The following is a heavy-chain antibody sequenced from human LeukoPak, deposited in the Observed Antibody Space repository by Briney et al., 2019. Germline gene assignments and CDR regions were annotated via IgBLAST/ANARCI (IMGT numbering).Heavy chain of an antibody. J-gene: IGHJ4*02. CDR1: GGSISSYY. D-gene: IGHD3-22*01. Sequence: SETLSLTCTVSGGSISSYYWGWIRQPPGKGLEWIGGIYYSGSTYYNPSLKSRVTISVDTSKNQFSLKLSSVTAADTAVYYCAVYYYDSSGYSYYFDYWGQGTLVTVSS. V-gene: IGHV4-39*07. CDR3: AVYYYDSSGYSYYFDY. CDR2: IYYSGST.